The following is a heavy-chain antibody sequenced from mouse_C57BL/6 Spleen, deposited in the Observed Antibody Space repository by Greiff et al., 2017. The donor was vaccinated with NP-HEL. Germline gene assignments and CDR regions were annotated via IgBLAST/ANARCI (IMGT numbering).Heavy chain of an antibody. V-gene: IGHV1-64*01. Sequence: VQLQQPGAELVKPGASVKLSCKASGYTFTSYWMHWVKQRPGQGLEWIGMIHPNSGSTNYNEKFKGKATLTVDKSSSTAYMQLSSLTSEDSAVYDCAIIYYDYDGVDYWGQGTTLTVAS. J-gene: IGHJ2*01. D-gene: IGHD2-4*01. CDR2: IHPNSGST. CDR3: AIIYYDYDGVDY. CDR1: GYTFTSYW.